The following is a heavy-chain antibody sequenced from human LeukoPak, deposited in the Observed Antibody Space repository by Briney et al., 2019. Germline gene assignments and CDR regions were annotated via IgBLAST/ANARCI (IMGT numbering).Heavy chain of an antibody. V-gene: IGHV3-23*01. D-gene: IGHD3-16*01. J-gene: IGHJ4*02. CDR3: LKGGGLEKKLTSYFDY. CDR1: GFTFSNYG. CDR2: ISGSRGST. Sequence: GGSLRLSCAASGFTFSNYGMSGVRQAPGEGLECVSAISGSRGSTYYADSVKGRFTISRDNSKNTLYLQMNSLRAEDTAVYYCLKGGGLEKKLTSYFDYWGQGTLATVSS.